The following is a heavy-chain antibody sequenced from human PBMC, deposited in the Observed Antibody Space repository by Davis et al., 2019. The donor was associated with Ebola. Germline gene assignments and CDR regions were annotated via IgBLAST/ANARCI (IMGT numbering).Heavy chain of an antibody. Sequence: AASVKVSCKASGYTFTGYYMHWVRQAPGQGLEWMGRINPNSGGTNYAQKFQGRVTMTRDTSISTAYMELSRLRSDDTAVYYCAAALEGYNSRRPNWFDPWGQGTLVTVSS. D-gene: IGHD5-12*01. CDR3: AAALEGYNSRRPNWFDP. V-gene: IGHV1-2*06. J-gene: IGHJ5*02. CDR1: GYTFTGYY. CDR2: INPNSGGT.